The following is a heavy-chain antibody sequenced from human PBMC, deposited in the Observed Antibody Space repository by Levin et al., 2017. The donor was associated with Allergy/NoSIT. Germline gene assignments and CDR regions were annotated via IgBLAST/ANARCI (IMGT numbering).Heavy chain of an antibody. CDR3: AREIGELIADRAFDH. CDR2: VYYSGNT. CDR1: GGSVSSSGHF. Sequence: SETLSLTCTVSGGSVSSSGHFWGWIRQPPGKGLEWIGSVYYSGNTYYNPSLKSRVTISVDTSKSQFSLKLTSVTAADTALYYCAREIGELIADRAFDHWGQGTLVTVSS. V-gene: IGHV4-39*07. D-gene: IGHD1-26*01. J-gene: IGHJ4*02.